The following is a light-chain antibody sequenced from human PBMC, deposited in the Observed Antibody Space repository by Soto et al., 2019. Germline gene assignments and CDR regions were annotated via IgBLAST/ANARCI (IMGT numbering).Light chain of an antibody. Sequence: QSVLTQPASVSGSPGQSITISCTGTSSDVGGYNYVSWYQQHPGKAPKVMIYEVTNRPSGVSNRFSGSKSGNTASLTISGLLAEDEADYYCSSYTSSSTYVFGTGTKVTVL. CDR3: SSYTSSSTYV. CDR2: EVT. V-gene: IGLV2-14*01. J-gene: IGLJ1*01. CDR1: SSDVGGYNY.